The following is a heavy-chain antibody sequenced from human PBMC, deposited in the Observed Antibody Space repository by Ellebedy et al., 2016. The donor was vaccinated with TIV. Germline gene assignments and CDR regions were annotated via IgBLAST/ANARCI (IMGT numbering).Heavy chain of an antibody. V-gene: IGHV3-7*01. CDR3: ARRASYGDYAVQVNPWFDP. CDR2: IRQEGDEI. D-gene: IGHD4-17*01. J-gene: IGHJ5*02. Sequence: PGGSLRLSCAASGFNFRSYWMTWVRQAPRKGLEWVAKIRQEGDEIYYVESVKGRFTISRDNAKSSLFLQMNSLRVEDTAVYYCARRASYGDYAVQVNPWFDPWGQGTLVTVSS. CDR1: GFNFRSYW.